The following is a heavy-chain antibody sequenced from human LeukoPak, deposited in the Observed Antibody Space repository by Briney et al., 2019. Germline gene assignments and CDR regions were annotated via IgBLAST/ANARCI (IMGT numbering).Heavy chain of an antibody. J-gene: IGHJ4*02. CDR3: ARDFDRYYFDY. Sequence: GGSLRLSCAASGFTFSSYSMNWVRQAPGRGLEWVSYISGGSSFTYYVDSVKGRFTISRDNAKNTLYLQMNSLRAEDTAVYYCARDFDRYYFDYWGQGTLVTVSS. V-gene: IGHV3-21*01. CDR1: GFTFSSYS. D-gene: IGHD3-9*01. CDR2: ISGGSSFT.